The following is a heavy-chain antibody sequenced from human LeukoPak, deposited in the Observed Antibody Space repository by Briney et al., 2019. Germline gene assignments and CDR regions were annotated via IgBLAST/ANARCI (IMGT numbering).Heavy chain of an antibody. D-gene: IGHD2-15*01. CDR2: IRGSGDT. CDR3: ARDRAATQDWVEFDP. Sequence: GGSLRLSCAVSGFRASDYYMSWVRQAPGKGLEWVALIRGSGDTFYGDSVKGRFTISRDDSKNTVYLRMNSLRVEDTAVYFCARDRAATQDWVEFDPWGQGNLVTVCS. J-gene: IGHJ5*02. V-gene: IGHV3-66*01. CDR1: GFRASDYY.